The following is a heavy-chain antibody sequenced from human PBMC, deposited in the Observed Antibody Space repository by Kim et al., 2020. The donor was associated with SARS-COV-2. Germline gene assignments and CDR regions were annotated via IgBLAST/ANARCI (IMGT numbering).Heavy chain of an antibody. Sequence: ADAVKGRFTTARDDAKNTLYLQMDSLGADDADVYYCARSRYPYYFEYWGQGALVTVSS. J-gene: IGHJ4*02. CDR3: ARSRYPYYFEY. D-gene: IGHD1-20*01. V-gene: IGHV3-74*01.